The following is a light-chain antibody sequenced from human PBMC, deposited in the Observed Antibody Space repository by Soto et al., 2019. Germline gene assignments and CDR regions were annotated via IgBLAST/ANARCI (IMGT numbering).Light chain of an antibody. J-gene: IGLJ3*02. CDR2: LEGSGNY. CDR1: SGHSTYI. CDR3: ETWASNTRV. V-gene: IGLV4-60*02. Sequence: QLVLTQSSSASASLGSSVKLTCTLSSGHSTYIIAWHQQQPGKAPRFLMKLEGSGNYNKGSEVPDRFSGSNSGADRYLTISNLQFEDEADYYCETWASNTRVFGGGTKLTVL.